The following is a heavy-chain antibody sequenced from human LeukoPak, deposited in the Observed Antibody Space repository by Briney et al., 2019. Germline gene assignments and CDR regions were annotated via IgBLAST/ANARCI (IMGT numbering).Heavy chain of an antibody. CDR2: ISAYNGNT. Sequence: EASVKVSCKASGGTFSSYAISWVRQAPGQGLEWMGWISAYNGNTNYAQKLQGRVTMTTDTSTSTAYMELRSLRSDDTAVYYCAREVPYYYYYMDVWGKGTTVTVSS. CDR3: AREVPYYYYYMDV. D-gene: IGHD2-2*01. V-gene: IGHV1-18*01. J-gene: IGHJ6*03. CDR1: GGTFSSYA.